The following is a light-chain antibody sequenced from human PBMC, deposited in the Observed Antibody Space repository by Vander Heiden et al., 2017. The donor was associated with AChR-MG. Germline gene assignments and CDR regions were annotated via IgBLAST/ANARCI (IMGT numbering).Light chain of an antibody. V-gene: IGKV3-20*01. CDR2: GAS. Sequence: EIVLTQSPGTLSLSPGERATLSCRASQSVSSSDLALYQQKPGQAPRLLIYGASSRATGIPDRFSGSGSGTDFTLAISRLEPEDFAVYYCQQYGSSPYTFGQGTKLEIK. J-gene: IGKJ2*01. CDR3: QQYGSSPYT. CDR1: QSVSSSD.